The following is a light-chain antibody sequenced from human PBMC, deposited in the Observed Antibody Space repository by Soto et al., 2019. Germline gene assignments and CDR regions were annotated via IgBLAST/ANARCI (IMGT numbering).Light chain of an antibody. CDR1: SSDVGSFNY. V-gene: IGLV2-14*01. Sequence: QSALAQPASVSGSPGQSITISCTGTSSDVGSFNYVSWYQQVPGKAPKLLIYEVTKRPSGVSNRFSGSKSGNTASLTISGLQAEDEADYYCMSRTGSVTDVFGTGTKLTVL. CDR3: MSRTGSVTDV. J-gene: IGLJ1*01. CDR2: EVT.